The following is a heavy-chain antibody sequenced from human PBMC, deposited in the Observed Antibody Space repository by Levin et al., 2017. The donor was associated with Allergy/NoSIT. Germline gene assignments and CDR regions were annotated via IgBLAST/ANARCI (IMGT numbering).Heavy chain of an antibody. CDR2: IYPGDSDT. Sequence: TGGSLRLSCQGSGYSFTSYWIGWVRQMPGKGLEWMGIIYPGDSDTRYSPSFQGQVTIPADKSISTAYLQWSSLKASDTAIYYCARRGTGDYDYYMDVWGKGTTVTVSS. CDR3: ARRGTGDYDYYMDV. D-gene: IGHD2-8*02. CDR1: GYSFTSYW. V-gene: IGHV5-51*01. J-gene: IGHJ6*03.